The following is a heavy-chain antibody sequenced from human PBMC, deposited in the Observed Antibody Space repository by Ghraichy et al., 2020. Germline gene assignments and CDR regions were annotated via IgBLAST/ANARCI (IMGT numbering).Heavy chain of an antibody. CDR1: GGSFSGYY. Sequence: SETLSLTCAVYGGSFSGYYWSWIRQPPGKGLEWIGEINHSGSTNYNPSLKSRVTISVDTSKNQFSLKLSSVTAADTAVYYCASMTGSSWARYYYYGMDVWGQGTTVTVSS. J-gene: IGHJ6*02. V-gene: IGHV4-34*01. CDR3: ASMTGSSWARYYYYGMDV. CDR2: INHSGST. D-gene: IGHD6-13*01.